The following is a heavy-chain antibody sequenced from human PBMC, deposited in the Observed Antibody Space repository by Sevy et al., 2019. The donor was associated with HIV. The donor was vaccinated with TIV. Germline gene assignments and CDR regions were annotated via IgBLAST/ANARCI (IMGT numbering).Heavy chain of an antibody. D-gene: IGHD3-22*01. V-gene: IGHV3-30*18. CDR3: AKGGFYDSSGSDY. CDR1: GFTFSRYW. Sequence: GGSLRLSCAASGFTFSRYWMSWVRQAPGKGLEWVAVISYDGSNKYYADSVKGRFTISRDNSKNTLYLQMNSLRAEDTAVYYCAKGGFYDSSGSDYWGQGTLVTVSS. J-gene: IGHJ4*02. CDR2: ISYDGSNK.